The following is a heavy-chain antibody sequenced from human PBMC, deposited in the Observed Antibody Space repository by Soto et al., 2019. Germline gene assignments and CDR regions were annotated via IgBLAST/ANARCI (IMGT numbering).Heavy chain of an antibody. CDR2: INHSGST. J-gene: IGHJ4*02. D-gene: IGHD6-13*01. V-gene: IGHV4-34*01. CDR1: GGSFSGYY. Sequence: QVQLQQWGAGLLKPSETLSLTCAVYGGSFSGYYWSWIRQPPGKGLEWIGEINHSGSTNYNPSLKSRVAISVHTSKNQYSLTRSSVAAADTAVYYCARRVGSSWYFDYWGQGTLVTVSS. CDR3: ARRVGSSWYFDY.